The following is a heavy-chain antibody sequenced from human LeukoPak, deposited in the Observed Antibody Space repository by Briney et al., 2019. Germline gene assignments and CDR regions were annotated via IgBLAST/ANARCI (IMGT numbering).Heavy chain of an antibody. J-gene: IGHJ4*02. CDR2: IYYTGTT. Sequence: TSETLSLTCTVSGGSISSATYYWGWIRQPPGKGLEWIGSIYYTGTTYYNPSLKSRVTISVDTSKNQFSLKLSSVTAADTAVYYCARGLRYGSGSYYEAYYFDYWGQGTLVTVSS. D-gene: IGHD3-10*01. V-gene: IGHV4-39*07. CDR1: GGSISSATYY. CDR3: ARGLRYGSGSYYEAYYFDY.